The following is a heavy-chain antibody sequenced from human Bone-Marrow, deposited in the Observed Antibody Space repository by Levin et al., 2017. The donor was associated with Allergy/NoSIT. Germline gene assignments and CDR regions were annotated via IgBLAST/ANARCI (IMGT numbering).Heavy chain of an antibody. D-gene: IGHD3-9*01. J-gene: IGHJ5*02. V-gene: IGHV4-39*01. CDR2: IYYTGRT. CDR3: ARHNHLTGYPLDP. Sequence: SQTLSLTCTVSGGSISTSSFYWGWIRQPPGKGLDWIGSIYYTGRTYYDPSLKSRITISVDTSNNQFSLNLNSVTAEDTALYYCARHNHLTGYPLDPWGQGILVTVSS. CDR1: GGSISTSSFY.